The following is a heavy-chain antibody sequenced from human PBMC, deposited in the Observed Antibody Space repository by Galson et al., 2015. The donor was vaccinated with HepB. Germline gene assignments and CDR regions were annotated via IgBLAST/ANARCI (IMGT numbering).Heavy chain of an antibody. CDR2: ISNDGSNK. CDR3: AKEGYYDYIWWRYRHTRPFVF. CDR1: GFTFSSYA. D-gene: IGHD3-16*02. V-gene: IGHV3-30*18. Sequence: SLRLSCAASGFTFSSYAMHWVRQAPGKGLEWVAYISNDGSNKYYVDSVKGRFTISRDNSENTLYLQMNSLRAEDTAVYYCAKEGYYDYIWWRYRHTRPFVFWGQGTLVTVSS. J-gene: IGHJ4*02.